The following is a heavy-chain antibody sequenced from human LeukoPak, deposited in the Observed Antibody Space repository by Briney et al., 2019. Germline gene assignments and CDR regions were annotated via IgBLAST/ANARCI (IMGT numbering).Heavy chain of an antibody. J-gene: IGHJ6*03. V-gene: IGHV4-59*01. Sequence: SETLSLTCTVSGGPISSYYWSWIRQPPGKGLEWIGYIYYSGGTNYNPSLKSRVTISVDTSKNQFSLKLSSVTAADTAVYYCARVGYDFWSGYPGYYYYYMDVWGKGTTVTVSS. D-gene: IGHD3-3*01. CDR2: IYYSGGT. CDR1: GGPISSYY. CDR3: ARVGYDFWSGYPGYYYYYMDV.